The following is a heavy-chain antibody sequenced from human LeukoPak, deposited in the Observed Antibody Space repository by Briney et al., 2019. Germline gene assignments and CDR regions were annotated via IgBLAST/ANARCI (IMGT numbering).Heavy chain of an antibody. CDR2: VIPIFGTA. CDR1: VGTFSSYA. J-gene: IGHJ5*02. CDR3: ASRGPKVLRYFDWSGGWFDP. V-gene: IGHV1-69*05. D-gene: IGHD3-9*01. Sequence: ASVKVSCKASVGTFSSYAMSWVRQAPGQGLEWMGGVIPIFGTANYAKKFQGRVTITRDESTSTAYMELSSLRSEDTAVSYCASRGPKVLRYFDWSGGWFDPWGQGTLVTVSS.